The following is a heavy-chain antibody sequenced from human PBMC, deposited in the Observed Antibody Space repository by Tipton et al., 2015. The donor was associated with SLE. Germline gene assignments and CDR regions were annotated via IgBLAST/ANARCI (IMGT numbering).Heavy chain of an antibody. CDR1: GFTFSSYE. CDR3: AREGYYYDSGGYYPYFDY. V-gene: IGHV3-48*03. Sequence: GSLRLSCAASGFTFSSYEMNWVRQAPGKGLEWVSYISSSGNTIYYADSVKGRFSISRDNAKNSLFLQMSSLRVEDTAVYYCAREGYYYDSGGYYPYFDYWGRGTLVTVSS. CDR2: ISSSGNTI. J-gene: IGHJ4*02. D-gene: IGHD3-22*01.